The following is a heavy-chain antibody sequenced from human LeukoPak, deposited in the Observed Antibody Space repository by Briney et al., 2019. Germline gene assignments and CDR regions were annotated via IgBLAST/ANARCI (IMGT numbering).Heavy chain of an antibody. V-gene: IGHV3-33*01. Sequence: PGRSLTLSCAASGYTFRRQGIHWVRQAPGKGLEWVAVVWYDGRNRDYADSVKGRFTISKDNSNNMVFLQMDRLRAEDTAVYYCARLWGGNGYSGGSLNLWGQGTLVTVSS. CDR1: GYTFRRQG. J-gene: IGHJ5*02. D-gene: IGHD3-16*01. CDR3: ARLWGGNGYSGGSLNL. CDR2: VWYDGRNR.